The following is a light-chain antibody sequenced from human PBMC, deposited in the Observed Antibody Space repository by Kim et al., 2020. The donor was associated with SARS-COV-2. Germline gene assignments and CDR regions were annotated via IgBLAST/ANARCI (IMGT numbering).Light chain of an antibody. Sequence: EIVLTQSPGTLSLSPGDRATLSCRASQSVASNHLAWFQQKPGQAPRLLIYGTSSRAPAIPDRFSASGSGTDFTLTINRLEPEDFAIYYCQQYDRPPYTFGQGTKLEI. J-gene: IGKJ2*01. CDR3: QQYDRPPYT. V-gene: IGKV3-20*01. CDR1: QSVASNH. CDR2: GTS.